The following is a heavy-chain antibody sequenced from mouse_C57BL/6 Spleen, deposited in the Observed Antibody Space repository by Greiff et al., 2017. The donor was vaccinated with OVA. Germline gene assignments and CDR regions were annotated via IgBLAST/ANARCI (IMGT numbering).Heavy chain of an antibody. J-gene: IGHJ3*01. D-gene: IGHD2-4*01. CDR3: ARDGDYDYGGFAY. CDR1: GFTFSSYA. V-gene: IGHV5-4*01. Sequence: DVQLVESGGGLVKPGGSLKLSCAASGFTFSSYAMSWVRQTPEKRLEWVATISDGGSYTYYPDNVKGRFTISRDSAKNNQYLQMSHLKSEDTAMYYCARDGDYDYGGFAYWGQGTLVTVSA. CDR2: ISDGGSYT.